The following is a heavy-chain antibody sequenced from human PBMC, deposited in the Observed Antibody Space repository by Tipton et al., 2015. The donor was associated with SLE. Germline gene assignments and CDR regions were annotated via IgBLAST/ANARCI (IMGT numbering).Heavy chain of an antibody. J-gene: IGHJ3*01. CDR3: ARSLETFDV. V-gene: IGHV4-61*02. CDR1: GGSISSGDYH. Sequence: TLSLTCAVSGGSISSGDYHWNWIRQSAGEGLEWLGRISATGATYYNPSLNSPVTMSLDKSKNQFFLKLSSLTAADTAVYYCARSLETFDVWGQGTMVTVSS. CDR2: ISATGAT. D-gene: IGHD3-3*01.